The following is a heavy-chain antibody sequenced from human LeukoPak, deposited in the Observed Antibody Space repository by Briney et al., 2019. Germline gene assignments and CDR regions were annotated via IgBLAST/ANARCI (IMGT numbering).Heavy chain of an antibody. CDR3: ARWDIVATTNDY. D-gene: IGHD5-12*01. CDR1: GYIFTSYY. J-gene: IGHJ4*02. CDR2: INPSGST. Sequence: ASVKVSCKASGYIFTSYYMHWVRQAPGQGLEWMGIINPSGSTSYTQKFQGRVTMTRDTSTSTVYMELSSLRSEDTAVYYCARWDIVATTNDYWGQGTLVTVSS. V-gene: IGHV1-46*01.